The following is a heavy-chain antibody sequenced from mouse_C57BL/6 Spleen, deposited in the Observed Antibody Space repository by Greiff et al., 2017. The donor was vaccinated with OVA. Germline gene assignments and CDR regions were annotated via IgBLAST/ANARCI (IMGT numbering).Heavy chain of an antibody. V-gene: IGHV1-4*01. CDR1: GYTFTSYT. CDR3: ARSGTTVVYWYFDV. Sequence: VKLMESGADLARPGASVKMSCKASGYTFTSYTMHWVKQRPGQGLEWIGYINPSSGYTKYNQKFKDKATLTADKSSSTAYMQLSSLTSEDSAVYYCARSGTTVVYWYFDVWGTGTTVTVSS. CDR2: INPSSGYT. J-gene: IGHJ1*03. D-gene: IGHD1-1*01.